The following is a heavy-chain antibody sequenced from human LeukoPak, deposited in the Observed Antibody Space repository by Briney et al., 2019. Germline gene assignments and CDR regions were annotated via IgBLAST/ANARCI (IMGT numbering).Heavy chain of an antibody. J-gene: IGHJ3*02. D-gene: IGHD4-23*01. Sequence: GGSLRLSCAASGFTFSSYAMHWVRQAPGKGLEWVAVISYDGSNKYYADSVKGRFTISRDNSKNTLYLQMNSLRAEDTAVYYCASTVVTPGDAFDIWGQGTMVTVSS. CDR3: ASTVVTPGDAFDI. V-gene: IGHV3-30-3*01. CDR1: GFTFSSYA. CDR2: ISYDGSNK.